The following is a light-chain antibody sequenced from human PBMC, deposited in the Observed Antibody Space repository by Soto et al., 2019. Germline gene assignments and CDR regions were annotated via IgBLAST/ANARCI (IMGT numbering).Light chain of an antibody. CDR1: QSISTY. J-gene: IGKJ2*02. V-gene: IGKV1-39*01. Sequence: DIQMTQSPSSLSASVGDRVTITCRASQSISTYLNWYQQKVGKAPKRLIYAACSLQRGVPSRFSGSGSGTDFTLTISSLQPEDFATYYCQQSYSTPRTFGQGTKLEIK. CDR2: AAC. CDR3: QQSYSTPRT.